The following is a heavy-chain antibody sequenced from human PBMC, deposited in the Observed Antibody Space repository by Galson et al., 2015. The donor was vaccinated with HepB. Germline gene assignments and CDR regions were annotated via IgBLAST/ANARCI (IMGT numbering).Heavy chain of an antibody. J-gene: IGHJ4*02. V-gene: IGHV3-48*04. D-gene: IGHD5-24*01. CDR3: VFLRRYNLKPLDY. CDR1: TFIFSTYS. CDR2: ISSSSTTI. Sequence: SLRLSCAASTFIFSTYSMNWVRQAPGKGLEWVSYISSSSTTINYAESVKARFTISRDNAKNSLYLQMNSLITEDTDVYYCVFLRRYNLKPLDYWGPGTLVTVSS.